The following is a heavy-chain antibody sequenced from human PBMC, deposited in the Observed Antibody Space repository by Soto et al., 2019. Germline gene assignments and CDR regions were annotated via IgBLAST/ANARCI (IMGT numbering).Heavy chain of an antibody. CDR2: VYYSGST. CDR3: GRLEGLATISYYFDY. Sequence: PSETLSLTCSVSGGSFKSYYWSWVRQPPGKGLEWIGSVYYSGSTYYNPSLESRVTISVDKSKNQFSLKLMSLSAADTAVYYCGRLEGLATISYYFDYWGQGALVTVSS. V-gene: IGHV4-59*08. CDR1: GGSFKSYY. D-gene: IGHD3-9*01. J-gene: IGHJ4*02.